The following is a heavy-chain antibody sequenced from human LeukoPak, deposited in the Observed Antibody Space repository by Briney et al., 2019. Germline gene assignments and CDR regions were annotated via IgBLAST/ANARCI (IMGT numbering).Heavy chain of an antibody. J-gene: IGHJ4*02. CDR1: GFTFSSYS. D-gene: IGHD2-2*02. CDR3: ARDRVVVPAAITDY. CDR2: ISSSSSYI. Sequence: PGGPLRLSCAASGFTFSSYSMNWVRQAPGKGLEWVSSISSSSSYIYYADSVNGRFTISRDNAKNSLYLQMNSLRAEDTAVYYCARDRVVVPAAITDYWGQGALVTVSS. V-gene: IGHV3-21*01.